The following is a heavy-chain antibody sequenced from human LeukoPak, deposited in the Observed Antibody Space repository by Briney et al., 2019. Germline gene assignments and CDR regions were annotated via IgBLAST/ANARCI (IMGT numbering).Heavy chain of an antibody. CDR1: GFTFTSYT. V-gene: IGHV3-64D*06. CDR2: ISNNGGST. D-gene: IGHD4-17*01. J-gene: IGHJ2*01. Sequence: GGSLRLSCSASGFTFTSYTMHWVRQAPGKGLEYVSTISNNGGSTYYADSVKGRFTISRDNSKNTLYLQMTSLRVEDTALYYCVKPSYGDHCRFFDLWGRGTLVTVSS. CDR3: VKPSYGDHCRFFDL.